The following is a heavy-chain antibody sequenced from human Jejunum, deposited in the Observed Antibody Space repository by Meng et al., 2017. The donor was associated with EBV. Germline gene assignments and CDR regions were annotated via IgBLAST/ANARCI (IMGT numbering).Heavy chain of an antibody. CDR3: AKAIEVMGYYSDY. CDR2: ISFDGSDI. J-gene: IGHJ4*02. Sequence: VERVGLGGGVVQPGGSLGLCCAASGFTFSNYGMHWVRQAPGKGLEWVAIISFDGSDIYYADSVKGRFTISRDNSKNTLYLQMNSLRAEDTAVYYCAKAIEVMGYYSDYWGQGTLVTVSS. D-gene: IGHD2-21*01. V-gene: IGHV3-30*18. CDR1: GFTFSNYG.